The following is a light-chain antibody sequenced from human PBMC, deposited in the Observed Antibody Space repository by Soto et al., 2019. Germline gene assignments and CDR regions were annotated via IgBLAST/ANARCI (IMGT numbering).Light chain of an antibody. CDR3: QKCNIAPFT. J-gene: IGKJ3*01. CDR2: AAS. Sequence: DIQMTQSPSSLSASIGDRVTITCRASQGIGSYLAWYKQNPGKVPKLLIYAASTLQSGVPSRFSGNGSGTDFTLSISSLQPEDIATYYCQKCNIAPFTFGPETKVDIK. CDR1: QGIGSY. V-gene: IGKV1-27*01.